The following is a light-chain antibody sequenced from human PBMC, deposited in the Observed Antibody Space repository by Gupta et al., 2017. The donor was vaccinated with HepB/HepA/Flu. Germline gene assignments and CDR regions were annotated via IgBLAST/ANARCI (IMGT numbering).Light chain of an antibody. CDR3: QQYNNWPPIT. V-gene: IGKV3-15*01. J-gene: IGKJ5*01. Sequence: EIVMTQSPATLSVSPGERATVSCRASQSVSSNLAWYQQKPGQAPRLLIFGASTRATGIPARFSGSGSGTEFTLTISSRQSEDFAVYYCQQYNNWPPITFGQGTRLEIK. CDR2: GAS. CDR1: QSVSSN.